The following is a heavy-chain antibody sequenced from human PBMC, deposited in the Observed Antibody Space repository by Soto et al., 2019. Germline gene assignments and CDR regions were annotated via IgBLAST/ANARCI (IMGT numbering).Heavy chain of an antibody. CDR3: TRLISPVAARPS. V-gene: IGHV5-51*01. D-gene: IGHD2-15*01. CDR1: VYIFTDYW. CDR2: IYPGDSDT. Sequence: GESLKISCKGSVYIFTDYWIAWVRQLPGQRPEWMGIIYPGDSDTRYSPSFKGQVTISADKSINTAYLQWSSLEVSDTAMYYCTRLISPVAARPSWGQGTLVTVS. J-gene: IGHJ4*02.